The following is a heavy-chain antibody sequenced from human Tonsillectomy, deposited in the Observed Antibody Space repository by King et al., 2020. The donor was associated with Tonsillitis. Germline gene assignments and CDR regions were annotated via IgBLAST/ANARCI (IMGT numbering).Heavy chain of an antibody. CDR1: GDSFISYG. D-gene: IGHD2-2*01. Sequence: QLVQSGDEVKKPGASVKVSCKASGDSFISYGISWVRQAPGQGLEWMGWISASNGNTNYAQRGQGRVTMTTDTSTTTAYMELRSLRSDDTAIYDCAREATCSRTICQVDYWGQGTLVTVSS. CDR3: AREATCSRTICQVDY. V-gene: IGHV1-18*01. J-gene: IGHJ4*02. CDR2: ISASNGNT.